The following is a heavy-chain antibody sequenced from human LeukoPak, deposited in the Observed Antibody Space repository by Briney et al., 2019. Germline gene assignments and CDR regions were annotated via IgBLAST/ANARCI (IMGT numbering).Heavy chain of an antibody. CDR3: VKDGHQGMLTWC. D-gene: IGHD3-16*01. Sequence: GGSLRLSCAASGFTFRSEWMSWVRQAPGKGLEYVANIKEDGSEKYYVGSVKGRFTISRDNPKNSLYLQMNSLRGDDTAVYYCVKDGHQGMLTWCWGQGTLVTVSS. V-gene: IGHV3-7*05. J-gene: IGHJ4*02. CDR2: IKEDGSEK. CDR1: GFTFRSEW.